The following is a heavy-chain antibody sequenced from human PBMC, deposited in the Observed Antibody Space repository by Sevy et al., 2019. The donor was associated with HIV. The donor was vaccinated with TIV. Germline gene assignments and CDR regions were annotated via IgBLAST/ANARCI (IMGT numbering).Heavy chain of an antibody. D-gene: IGHD3-3*01. Sequence: ASVKVSCKVSGYTLTELSMHWVRQAPGKGLEWMGGFDPEDGETIYAQKFQGRVTMTEDTSTDTAYKELSSLRSEDTAGYYGATNPGITIFGVAPPWGQGTLVTVSS. CDR1: GYTLTELS. J-gene: IGHJ5*02. CDR3: ATNPGITIFGVAPP. V-gene: IGHV1-24*01. CDR2: FDPEDGET.